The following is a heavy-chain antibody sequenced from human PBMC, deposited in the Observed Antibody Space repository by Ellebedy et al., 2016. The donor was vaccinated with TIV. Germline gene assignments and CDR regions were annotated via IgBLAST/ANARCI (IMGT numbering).Heavy chain of an antibody. CDR1: GFTFDDYA. J-gene: IGHJ4*02. V-gene: IGHV3-9*01. CDR3: AKDITHRTGDDSEYFDY. CDR2: ISWNSGSI. D-gene: IGHD7-27*01. Sequence: SLKISCAASGFTFDDYAMHWVRQAPGKGLEWVSGISWNSGSIGYADSVKGRFTISRDNAKNSLYLQMNSLRAEDTALYYCAKDITHRTGDDSEYFDYWGQGTLVTVSS.